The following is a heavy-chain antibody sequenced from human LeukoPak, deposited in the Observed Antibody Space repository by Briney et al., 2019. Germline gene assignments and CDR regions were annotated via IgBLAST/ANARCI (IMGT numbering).Heavy chain of an antibody. V-gene: IGHV4-39*01. D-gene: IGHD3-22*01. CDR2: IYYSGST. CDR1: GGSITSSDYY. CDR3: ARRPSYYYGSSGHYLGWFDP. Sequence: PSETLSLTCTVSGGSITSSDYYWGWIRQPPGKGLEWIGSIYYSGSTYYNPSLQSRVTISVDTSKNQFSLKLSSVTAADTAVYYCARRPSYYYGSSGHYLGWFDPWGQGTLVTVSS. J-gene: IGHJ5*02.